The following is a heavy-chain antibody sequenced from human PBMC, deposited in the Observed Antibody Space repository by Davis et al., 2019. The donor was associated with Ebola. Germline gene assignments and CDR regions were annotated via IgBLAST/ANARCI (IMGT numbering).Heavy chain of an antibody. CDR2: INHSGST. Sequence: PSETLSLTCTVSGGSISSYYWSWIRQPPGKGLEWIGEINHSGSTNYNPSLKSRVTISVDTSKNQFSLKLSSVTAADTAVYYCARRITGTTWLDPWGQGTLVTVSS. CDR3: ARRITGTTWLDP. V-gene: IGHV4-34*01. D-gene: IGHD1-20*01. CDR1: GGSISSYY. J-gene: IGHJ5*02.